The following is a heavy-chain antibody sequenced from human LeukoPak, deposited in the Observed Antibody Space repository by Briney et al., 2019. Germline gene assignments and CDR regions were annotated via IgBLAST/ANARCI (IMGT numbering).Heavy chain of an antibody. CDR3: ARDYYGSGSYGLLDY. Sequence: GGSLRLSCAASGFTFSSYAMSWVRQAPGKGLEWVSAISGSGGSTYYADSVKGRFTISRDNSKNALYLQMNSLRPEDTAVYYCARDYYGSGSYGLLDYWGQGALVTVSS. J-gene: IGHJ4*02. CDR1: GFTFSSYA. CDR2: ISGSGGST. D-gene: IGHD3-10*01. V-gene: IGHV3-23*01.